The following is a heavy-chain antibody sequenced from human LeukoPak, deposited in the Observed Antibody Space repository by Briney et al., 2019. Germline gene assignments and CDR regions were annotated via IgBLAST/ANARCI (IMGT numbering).Heavy chain of an antibody. CDR3: AIYYFDY. J-gene: IGHJ4*02. V-gene: IGHV1-2*02. Sequence: ASVKVSCKASGGTFSSYAISWVRQAPGQGLEWMGWINPNSGGTNYAQKFQGRVTMTRDTSISTAYMELSRLRSDDTAVYYCAIYYFDYWGQGTLVTVSS. CDR1: GGTFSSYA. CDR2: INPNSGGT.